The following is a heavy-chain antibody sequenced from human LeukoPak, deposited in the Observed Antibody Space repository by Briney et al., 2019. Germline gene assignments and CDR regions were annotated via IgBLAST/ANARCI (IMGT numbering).Heavy chain of an antibody. V-gene: IGHV4-39*07. Sequence: SETLSLTCTVSGGSISSGSYYWSWIRQPAGKGLEWIGEINHSGSTNYNPSLKSRVTISVDTSKNQFSLKLSSVTAADTAVYYCARGVYYYGSGTKENWFDPWGQGTLVTVSS. CDR3: ARGVYYYGSGTKENWFDP. CDR1: GGSISSGSYY. J-gene: IGHJ5*02. D-gene: IGHD3-10*01. CDR2: INHSGST.